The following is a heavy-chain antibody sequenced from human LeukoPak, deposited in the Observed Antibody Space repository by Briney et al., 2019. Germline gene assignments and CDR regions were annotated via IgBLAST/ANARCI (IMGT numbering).Heavy chain of an antibody. CDR2: IYYSGST. Sequence: SETLSLTSTVAGGSISSSSYYWGWIRQPPGKGLEWFESIYYSGSTYYNPSLKSRVTISVDTSKNQFSLKLSSVTAADTAVYYCARLAAILKRSNWFDPWGQGTLVTVSS. V-gene: IGHV4-39*01. CDR1: GGSISSSSYY. CDR3: ARLAAILKRSNWFDP. J-gene: IGHJ5*02. D-gene: IGHD2-2*02.